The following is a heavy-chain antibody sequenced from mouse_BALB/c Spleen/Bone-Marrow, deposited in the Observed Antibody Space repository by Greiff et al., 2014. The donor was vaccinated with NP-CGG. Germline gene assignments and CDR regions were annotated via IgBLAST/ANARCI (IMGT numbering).Heavy chain of an antibody. V-gene: IGHV7-3*02. CDR3: ARDYSGYFDF. Sequence: EVQGVESGGGLVQPGGSLRFSCTTSGFTFTDYFMTWVRQPPGKALEWLGFIRNKPNGYTTEYNPSVKGRFTISRDNSQGILYLQMNTLRAEDSAIYYCARDYSGYFDFWGQGTTLTVSS. D-gene: IGHD5-1*01. CDR2: IRNKPNGYTT. J-gene: IGHJ2*01. CDR1: GFTFTDYF.